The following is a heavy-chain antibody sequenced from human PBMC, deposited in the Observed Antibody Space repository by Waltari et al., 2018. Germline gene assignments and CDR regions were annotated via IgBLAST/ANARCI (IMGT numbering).Heavy chain of an antibody. Sequence: QLQLQESGPGLLKPSETLSVTCTVSGGSISSNTYYWAWIRQPPGKGLEWVGSLYYGGSTYFNPSLKSRVTISVDTSKNQFSLKMTSVTAADTAVYYCATTDLLNFDYWGQGTLVTVSS. V-gene: IGHV4-39*01. CDR1: GGSISSNTYY. CDR3: ATTDLLNFDY. J-gene: IGHJ4*02. CDR2: LYYGGST.